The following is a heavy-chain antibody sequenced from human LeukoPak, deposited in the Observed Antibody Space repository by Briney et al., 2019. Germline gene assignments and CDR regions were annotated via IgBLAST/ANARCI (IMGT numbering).Heavy chain of an antibody. CDR1: GFTFSTYA. D-gene: IGHD3-10*01. V-gene: IGHV3-23*01. Sequence: GGSLTLSCAASGFTFSTYAMSWLRHVRGKGLEWVAAISASGGSTYYADSVKDRFTTSRDNSKTTLNLQMNSLRAEDTAVYYCAKDRRDEAYGSGGADYFDYWGQGTLVTVSS. J-gene: IGHJ4*02. CDR2: ISASGGST. CDR3: AKDRRDEAYGSGGADYFDY.